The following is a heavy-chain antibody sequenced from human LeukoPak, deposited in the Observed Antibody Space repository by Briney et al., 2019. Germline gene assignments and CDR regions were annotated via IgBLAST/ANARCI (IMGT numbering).Heavy chain of an antibody. V-gene: IGHV3-33*01. CDR2: IWYDGSNK. CDR1: GFTFSSYG. Sequence: PGRSLRLSCAASGFTFSSYGMHWVRQAPGKGLEWVAVIWYDGSNKYYADSVKGRFTISRDNSKNTLYLQMNSLRAEDTAVYYCARGSGYYKYYFDYWGQGILVTVSS. D-gene: IGHD3-22*01. J-gene: IGHJ4*02. CDR3: ARGSGYYKYYFDY.